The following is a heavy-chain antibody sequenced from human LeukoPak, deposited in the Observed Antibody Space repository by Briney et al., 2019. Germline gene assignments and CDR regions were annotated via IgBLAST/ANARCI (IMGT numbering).Heavy chain of an antibody. V-gene: IGHV3-33*01. CDR1: GFTFSRYR. Sequence: SGGSLRLSCAASGFTFSRYRMHWVRQAPGKGLEWVAVIWYDGSNKNYAASVTGRFTISRDNPRNTLYLEMDSLRVEDTAVYFCARAGNFGSGSYFRDAFDIWGQGTMVTVSS. CDR2: IWYDGSNK. CDR3: ARAGNFGSGSYFRDAFDI. D-gene: IGHD3-10*01. J-gene: IGHJ3*02.